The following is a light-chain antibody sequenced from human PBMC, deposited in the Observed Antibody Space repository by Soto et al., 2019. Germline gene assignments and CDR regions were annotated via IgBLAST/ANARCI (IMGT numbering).Light chain of an antibody. V-gene: IGLV2-14*01. Sequence: QSALTQPASVSGSPGQSITIYCIGTSSDIGYYNYVSWYQQLPGKAPKPIIYAVTNRPSGISNRFSASKSGNTASLTISGLQAGDEADYYCSSYTGSSPLWLFGGGTKVTVL. CDR3: SSYTGSSPLWL. CDR2: AVT. J-gene: IGLJ3*02. CDR1: SSDIGYYNY.